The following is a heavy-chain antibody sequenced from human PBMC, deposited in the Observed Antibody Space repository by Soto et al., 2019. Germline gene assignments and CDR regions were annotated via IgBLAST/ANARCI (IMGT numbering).Heavy chain of an antibody. Sequence: EVQLLESGGGLVQPGGSLRLSCAASGFTFSSYAMSWVRQAPGKGLEWVSAISGSGGSTYYADSVKGRFTISRDNSKNTLYLQMNSLRAEDTAVYYCYTGCSSGWYFVDYWGQGTLVTVSS. J-gene: IGHJ4*02. CDR3: YTGCSSGWYFVDY. CDR2: ISGSGGST. D-gene: IGHD6-19*01. CDR1: GFTFSSYA. V-gene: IGHV3-23*01.